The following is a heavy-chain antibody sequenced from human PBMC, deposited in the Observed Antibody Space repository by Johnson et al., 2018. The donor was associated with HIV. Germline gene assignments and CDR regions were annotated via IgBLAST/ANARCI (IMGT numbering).Heavy chain of an antibody. CDR1: GFTFTFYA. V-gene: IGHV3-30*04. J-gene: IGHJ3*02. CDR2: ISYDGRNK. Sequence: QVQLVEPGGGVVQPGRSLRLSCAASGFTFTFYAMHWVRQAPGKGLEWVAVISYDGRNKYYADSVKGRFTISRDNSKNTLYLQMNSLRAEDTAVYYCAREGNYYDSSSHAFDIWGQGTMVTVSS. CDR3: AREGNYYDSSSHAFDI. D-gene: IGHD3-22*01.